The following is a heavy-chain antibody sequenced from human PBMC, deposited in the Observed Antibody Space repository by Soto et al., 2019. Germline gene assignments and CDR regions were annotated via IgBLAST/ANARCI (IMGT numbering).Heavy chain of an antibody. J-gene: IGHJ6*02. CDR3: ARLPPELELRMKRYYYYYGMDV. Sequence: ASVKVSCKASGYTFTVYYMHCVLQSPVQWLDWMGWINPNSGGTNYAQKFQGRVTMTRDTSISTAYMELSRLRSDDTAVYYCARLPPELELRMKRYYYYYGMDVWGQGTTVTVSS. CDR1: GYTFTVYY. CDR2: INPNSGGT. D-gene: IGHD1-7*01. V-gene: IGHV1-2*02.